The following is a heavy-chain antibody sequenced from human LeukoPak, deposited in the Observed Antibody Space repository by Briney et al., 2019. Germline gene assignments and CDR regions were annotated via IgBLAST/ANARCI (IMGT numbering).Heavy chain of an antibody. V-gene: IGHV1-46*03. D-gene: IGHD3-10*01. CDR1: GYIFTSYF. CDR2: INPSGGST. J-gene: IGHJ5*02. CDR3: VMVRGIGWFDP. Sequence: ASVKVSCKASGYIFTSYFLYWVRQAPGQGLEWMGLINPSGGSTSYAQKFQGRVTMTRDMSTSTVYMELSSLRSEDTAVYYCVMVRGIGWFDPWGQGTLVIVSS.